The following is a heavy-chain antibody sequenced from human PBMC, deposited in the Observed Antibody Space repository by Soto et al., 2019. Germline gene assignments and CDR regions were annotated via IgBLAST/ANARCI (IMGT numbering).Heavy chain of an antibody. J-gene: IGHJ3*02. CDR3: ASKFGELLADAFDI. Sequence: SETCRLSWGGSGGSMRRRNGRGWAGQPPGKGLEWIGEIYHSGSTNYNPSLKSRVTISVDKSKNQFSLKLSSVTAADTAVYYCASKFGELLADAFDIWGQGTTVT. CDR1: GGSMRRRNG. CDR2: IYHSGST. V-gene: IGHV4-4*02. D-gene: IGHD3-10*01.